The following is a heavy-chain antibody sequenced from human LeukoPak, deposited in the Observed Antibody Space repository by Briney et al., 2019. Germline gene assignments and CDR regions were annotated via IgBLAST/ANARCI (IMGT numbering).Heavy chain of an antibody. Sequence: SETLSLTCTVSGGSISSSSYYWGWIRQPPGEGLEWIGSIYYSGSTYYNPSLKSRVTISVDTSKNQFSLKLSSVTAADTAVYYCARVYEGLWFGELLQYFDYWGQGTLVTVSS. CDR3: ARVYEGLWFGELLQYFDY. D-gene: IGHD3-10*01. V-gene: IGHV4-39*01. J-gene: IGHJ4*02. CDR2: IYYSGST. CDR1: GGSISSSSYY.